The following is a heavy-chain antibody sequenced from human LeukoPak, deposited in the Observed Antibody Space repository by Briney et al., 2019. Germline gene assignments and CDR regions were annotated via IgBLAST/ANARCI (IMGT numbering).Heavy chain of an antibody. Sequence: PSETLSLTCTVSGGSISSYYWTWIRQPPGKGLEWIGYIYYSGNTNYNPSLKSRVSISVDTSKNQFSLKLSSVTAADTAVYYCARRDSGWYDYFDSWGQGTLVTVSS. CDR2: IYYSGNT. CDR3: ARRDSGWYDYFDS. CDR1: GGSISSYY. J-gene: IGHJ4*02. D-gene: IGHD6-19*01. V-gene: IGHV4-59*08.